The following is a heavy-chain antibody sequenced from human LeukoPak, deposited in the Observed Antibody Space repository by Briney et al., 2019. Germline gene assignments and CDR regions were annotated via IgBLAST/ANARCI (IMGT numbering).Heavy chain of an antibody. V-gene: IGHV4-4*02. D-gene: IGHD3-10*01. CDR1: GFTFSSYAM. Sequence: GSLRLSCAASGFTFSSYAMSWVRQPPGKGLEWIGEIYHSGSTNYNPSLKSRVTISVDKSKNQFSLKLSSVTAADTAVYYCASEYYYGAGSFPFDYWGQGTLVTVSS. J-gene: IGHJ4*02. CDR3: ASEYYYGAGSFPFDY. CDR2: IYHSGST.